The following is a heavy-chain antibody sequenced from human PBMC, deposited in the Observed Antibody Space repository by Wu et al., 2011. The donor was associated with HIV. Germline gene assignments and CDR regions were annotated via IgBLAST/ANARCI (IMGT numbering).Heavy chain of an antibody. CDR1: GYTFTDYN. Sequence: EVQLVQSGAEVKKPGATVTISCKVSGYTFTDYNTHWVQQAPGKGLEWMGLVDPEDGETIYGDKFQGRVTIAADTSIDTAYMQFSSLRSEDTAVYYCVREIFGSFDPWGQGTQVTVS. CDR2: VDPEDGET. J-gene: IGHJ5*02. CDR3: VREIFGSFDP. V-gene: IGHV1-69-2*01. D-gene: IGHD3-10*01.